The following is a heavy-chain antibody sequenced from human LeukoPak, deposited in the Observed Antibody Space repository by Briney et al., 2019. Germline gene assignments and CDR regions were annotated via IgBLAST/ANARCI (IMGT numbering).Heavy chain of an antibody. D-gene: IGHD3-10*01. CDR2: ISGSGGST. J-gene: IGHJ4*02. CDR3: AKDMVQGVITHDY. CDR1: GFTFSSYA. V-gene: IGHV3-23*01. Sequence: GGSLRLSSAASGFTFSSYAMSWVRQAPGKGLEWVSAISGSGGSTYYADSVKGRFTISRDNSKNTLYLQMNSLRAEDTAVYYCAKDMVQGVITHDYWGQGTLVTVSS.